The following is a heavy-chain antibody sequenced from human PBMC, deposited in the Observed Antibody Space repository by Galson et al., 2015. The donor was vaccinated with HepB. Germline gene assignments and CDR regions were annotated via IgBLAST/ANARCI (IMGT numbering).Heavy chain of an antibody. CDR1: GFTFSDYY. CDR3: AKDSIAAPPGYYYYYGMDV. Sequence: SLRLSCAASGFTFSDYYMSWIRQAPGKGLEWVSYISSSGSTIYYADSVKGRFTISRDNAKNSLYLQKNSLRAEDTAVYYCAKDSIAAPPGYYYYYGMDVRGQGTTVTVSS. CDR2: ISSSGSTI. V-gene: IGHV3-11*04. J-gene: IGHJ6*02. D-gene: IGHD6-6*01.